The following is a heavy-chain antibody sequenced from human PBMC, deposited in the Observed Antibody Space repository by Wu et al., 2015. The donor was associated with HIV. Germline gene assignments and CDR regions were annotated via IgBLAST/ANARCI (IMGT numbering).Heavy chain of an antibody. Sequence: QVQLVQSGAEVKKPGSSVKVSCKASGGTASEESLSTYSIIWVRQAPGRGLEWMGGVIPLFETATVRTELPRQDSHNRRTNHEHSLNMELTSLTYERTNGQNLYYXARKWVAKQAGIREFDLWGQGNNGHRL. V-gene: IGHV1-69*13. CDR1: GGTASEESLSTYS. J-gene: IGHJ3*01. CDR3: ARKWVAKQAGIREFDL. D-gene: IGHD6-13*01. CDR2: VIPLFETA.